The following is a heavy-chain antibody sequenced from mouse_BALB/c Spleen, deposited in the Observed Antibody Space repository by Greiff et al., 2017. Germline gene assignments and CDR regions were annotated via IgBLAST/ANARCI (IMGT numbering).Heavy chain of an antibody. Sequence: QVQLKQSGAELAKPGASVKMSCKASGYTFTSYWMHWVKQRPGQGLEWIGYINPSTGYTEYNQKFKDKATLTADKSSSTAYMQLSSLTSEDSAVYYCARRGNYFLDYWGQGTTLTVSS. D-gene: IGHD2-1*01. CDR1: GYTFTSYW. CDR3: ARRGNYFLDY. J-gene: IGHJ2*01. V-gene: IGHV1-7*01. CDR2: INPSTGYT.